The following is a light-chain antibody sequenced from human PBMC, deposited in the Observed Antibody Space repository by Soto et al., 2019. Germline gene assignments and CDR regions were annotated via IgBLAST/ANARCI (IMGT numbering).Light chain of an antibody. CDR2: TAS. Sequence: DIQMTQSPSSLSASAGDRFTITCRASQGISNYLAWYQQRPGKVPKLLIYTASTLQSGVPSRFSGSGSGAECTLTISSLQPEDVATYYCQKYNSAPWTLGQGTKVDIK. CDR1: QGISNY. V-gene: IGKV1-27*01. J-gene: IGKJ1*01. CDR3: QKYNSAPWT.